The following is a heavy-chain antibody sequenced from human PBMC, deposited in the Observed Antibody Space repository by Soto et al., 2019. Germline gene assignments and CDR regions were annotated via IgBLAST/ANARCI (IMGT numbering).Heavy chain of an antibody. CDR3: ARGMGEVAAHSSDY. D-gene: IGHD6-19*01. J-gene: IGHJ4*02. CDR1: GFIVSSHY. Sequence: DVQVVETGGGSIQPGGSLTLSCAASGFIVSSHYMSWVRQAPGKGLEWVSVIFPGGSTYDADSVKGRFTISRDTSKNTVHLQMNSLRADDTGVYYCARGMGEVAAHSSDYWGQGTLVTVSS. CDR2: IFPGGST. V-gene: IGHV3-53*02.